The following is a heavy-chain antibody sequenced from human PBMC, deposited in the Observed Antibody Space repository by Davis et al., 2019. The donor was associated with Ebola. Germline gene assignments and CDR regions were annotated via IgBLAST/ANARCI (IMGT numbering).Heavy chain of an antibody. CDR3: ARQEALYGSIDN. Sequence: KVSCKGSGYSFTTYWIAWVRQMPGKGLEWMGIIYPRDSDTRYRPSFEGQVTISVDRSISTAYLQWSSLKASDSAMYYCARQEALYGSIDNWGQGTLVTVSS. CDR2: IYPRDSDT. D-gene: IGHD6-13*01. J-gene: IGHJ4*02. CDR1: GYSFTTYW. V-gene: IGHV5-51*01.